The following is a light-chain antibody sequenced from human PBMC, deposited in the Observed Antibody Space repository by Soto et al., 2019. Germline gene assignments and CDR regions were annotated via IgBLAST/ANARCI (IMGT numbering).Light chain of an antibody. J-gene: IGLJ3*02. Sequence: QLVVTQSPSASASLGASVKLTCTLSSGQSSYAIAWHQQQPEKGPRYLMKVDSDGSHSKGDGIPDRFSGSSSGAERYLPISALQSEDEADYYCQTWGTGLGVFGGGTQLTVL. CDR2: VDSDGSH. V-gene: IGLV4-69*01. CDR3: QTWGTGLGV. CDR1: SGQSSYA.